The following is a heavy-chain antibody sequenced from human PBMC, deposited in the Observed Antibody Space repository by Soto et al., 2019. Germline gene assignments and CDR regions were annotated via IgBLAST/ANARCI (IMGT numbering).Heavy chain of an antibody. V-gene: IGHV4-4*02. Sequence: QVQLQESGPGRVKSSGTLSLTCGVSGDSISSSKWWSWVRQPPGKGLEWIGDIFHTESTNYNPSLNSRVTISIDKSKNQFSLRLSSVTAADTAVYYCAYSTGWYRIDHWGQGSLVTVSS. CDR3: AYSTGWYRIDH. CDR1: GDSISSSKW. CDR2: IFHTEST. J-gene: IGHJ4*02. D-gene: IGHD6-19*01.